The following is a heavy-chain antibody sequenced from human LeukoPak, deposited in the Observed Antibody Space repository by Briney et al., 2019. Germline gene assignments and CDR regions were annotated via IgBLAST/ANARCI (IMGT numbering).Heavy chain of an antibody. CDR2: IYTSGST. J-gene: IGHJ6*02. D-gene: IGHD3-10*01. CDR3: ARVSPSGVWDV. Sequence: PSETLSLTCTVSGGSISSSSYYWSWIRQPAGKGLEWIGRIYTSGSTNYNPSLNSRVTISIDTSKNQFPLSLSSVTAADTAVYYCARVSPSGVWDVWGQGTTVTVSS. V-gene: IGHV4-61*02. CDR1: GGSISSSSYY.